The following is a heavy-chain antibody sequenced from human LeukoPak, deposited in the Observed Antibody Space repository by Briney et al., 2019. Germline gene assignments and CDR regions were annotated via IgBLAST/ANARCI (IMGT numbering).Heavy chain of an antibody. V-gene: IGHV3-23*01. CDR2: ISGSGGGT. CDR1: GFTFSNYA. Sequence: PGGSLRLSCAASGFTFSNYAMSWVRQAPGKGLEWVSAISGSGGGTHSADSVKGRFTISRDNSKNTLYLQTNSLRAEDTAVYYCAKVVVVGGVAFDIWGQGTMVTVSS. CDR3: AKVVVVGGVAFDI. J-gene: IGHJ3*02. D-gene: IGHD3-22*01.